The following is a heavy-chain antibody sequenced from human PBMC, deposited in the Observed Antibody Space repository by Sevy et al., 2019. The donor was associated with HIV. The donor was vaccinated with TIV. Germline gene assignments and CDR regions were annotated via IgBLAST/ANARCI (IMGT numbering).Heavy chain of an antibody. CDR3: ARGARYYDSVTGYYHDAFDI. CDR1: GYSFTSHD. J-gene: IGHJ3*02. Sequence: ASVKVSCKASGYSFTSHDVNWVRQATGQGLEWMGWMNPDTGNSGFAHTFQGRVTLTRDTSTSTAYMELNSLSSEDTAIYYCARGARYYDSVTGYYHDAFDIWGQGTRVTVSS. V-gene: IGHV1-8*01. D-gene: IGHD3-9*01. CDR2: MNPDTGNS.